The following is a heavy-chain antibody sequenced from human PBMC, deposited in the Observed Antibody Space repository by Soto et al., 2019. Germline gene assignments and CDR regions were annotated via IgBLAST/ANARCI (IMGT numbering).Heavy chain of an antibody. V-gene: IGHV1-46*01. CDR3: ARAPYSSSSFFFDY. Sequence: ASVKVSCKASGYTFTTYYMHWVRQAPGQGLEWMGIINPTGGSTNYAQRFQGRVTMTWDTSTSTVYMELSSLRSDDTAVYYCARAPYSSSSFFFDYWGQGXPVTVPS. CDR1: GYTFTTYY. J-gene: IGHJ4*02. CDR2: INPTGGST. D-gene: IGHD6-6*01.